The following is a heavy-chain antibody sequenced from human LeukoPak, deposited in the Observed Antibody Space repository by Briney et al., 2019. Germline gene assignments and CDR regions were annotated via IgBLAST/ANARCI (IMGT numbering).Heavy chain of an antibody. D-gene: IGHD3-22*01. Sequence: TPSETLSLTCTVSGGSISSYYWSWIRQPPGKGLEWIGYIYYSGSTYYYNPSLKSRVTMSVDTSKNQFSLKLSSVTAADTAVYYCARQYYYDGRGPFQHWGQGTLVTVSS. CDR3: ARQYYYDGRGPFQH. CDR2: IYYSGSTY. CDR1: GGSISSYY. J-gene: IGHJ1*01. V-gene: IGHV4-59*08.